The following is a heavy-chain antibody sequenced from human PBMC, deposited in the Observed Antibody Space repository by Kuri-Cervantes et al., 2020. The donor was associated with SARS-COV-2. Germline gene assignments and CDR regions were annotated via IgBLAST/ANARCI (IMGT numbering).Heavy chain of an antibody. D-gene: IGHD4-11*01. CDR1: GGTFSSYA. CDR3: ASRPTVTTYYYYYGMDV. Sequence: SVKVSCKASGGTFSSYAISWVRQAPGQGLEWMGGIIPIFGTANYAQKFQGRVTVTADESTSTAYMELSSLRSEDTAVYYCASRPTVTTYYYYYGMDVWGQGTTVTVSS. V-gene: IGHV1-69*13. J-gene: IGHJ6*02. CDR2: IIPIFGTA.